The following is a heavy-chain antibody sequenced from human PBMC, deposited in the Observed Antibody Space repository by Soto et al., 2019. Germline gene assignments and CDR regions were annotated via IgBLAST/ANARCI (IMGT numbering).Heavy chain of an antibody. D-gene: IGHD5-18*01. CDR3: ASGGIQLWLRNWFDP. J-gene: IGHJ5*02. CDR2: IYYSGST. V-gene: IGHV4-39*01. CDR1: GGSISSSSYY. Sequence: QLQLQESGPGLVKPSETLSLTCTVSGGSISSSSYYWGWIRQPPGKGLEWIGCIYYSGSTYYNPSLKSRVTISVDTSRNQFSLKLSSVTAADTAVYYCASGGIQLWLRNWFDPWGQGTLVTVSS.